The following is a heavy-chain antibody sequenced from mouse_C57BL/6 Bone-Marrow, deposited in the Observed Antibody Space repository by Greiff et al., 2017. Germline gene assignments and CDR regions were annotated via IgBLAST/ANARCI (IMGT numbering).Heavy chain of an antibody. J-gene: IGHJ2*01. CDR3: TRGHYDSSFDY. D-gene: IGHD1-1*01. V-gene: IGHV5-9-1*02. CDR2: ISSGGDDI. CDR1: GFTFSSYA. Sequence: EVQLVESGEGLVKPGGSLKLSCAASGFTFSSYAMSWVRQTPEKRLEWVAYISSGGDDIYYADTVKGRFTISRDNARNTLYLQMSSLKSEDTAMYYCTRGHYDSSFDYWGQGTTLTVSS.